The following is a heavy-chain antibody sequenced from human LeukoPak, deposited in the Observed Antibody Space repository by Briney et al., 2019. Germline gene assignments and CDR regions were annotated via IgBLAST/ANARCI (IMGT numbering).Heavy chain of an antibody. V-gene: IGHV3-23*01. CDR2: ISGSGGST. D-gene: IGHD3-22*01. J-gene: IGHJ4*02. Sequence: GGSLRLSCAASGFTFSSYAMSWVRQAPGKGLEWVSAISGSGGSTYYADSVKGRFTISRDNSKNTLYLQMNSLRAEDTAVYYCAKDSASLGDCSGYYYFTYFDYWGQGTLVTVSS. CDR3: AKDSASLGDCSGYYYFTYFDY. CDR1: GFTFSSYA.